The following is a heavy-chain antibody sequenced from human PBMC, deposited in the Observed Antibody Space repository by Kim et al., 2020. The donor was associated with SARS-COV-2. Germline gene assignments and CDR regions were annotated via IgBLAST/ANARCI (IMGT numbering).Heavy chain of an antibody. CDR3: ARDFIEYSTILGGYYYYGMDV. CDR1: GYTFTSYA. Sequence: ASVKVSCKASGYTFTSYAMNWVRQAPGQGLEWMGWINTNTGNPTYAQGFTGRFVFSLDTSVSTAYLQISSLKAEDTAVYYCARDFIEYSTILGGYYYYGMDVWGQGTTVTVSS. V-gene: IGHV7-4-1*02. CDR2: INTNTGNP. J-gene: IGHJ6*02. D-gene: IGHD6-6*01.